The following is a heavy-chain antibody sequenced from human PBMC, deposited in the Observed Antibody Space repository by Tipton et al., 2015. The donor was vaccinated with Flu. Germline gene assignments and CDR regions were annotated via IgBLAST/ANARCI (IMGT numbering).Heavy chain of an antibody. D-gene: IGHD2-8*01. J-gene: IGHJ4*02. Sequence: TLSLTCTVSGGSISSRDHFWSWIRQPPGKGLEWIGYIYYTGSTYFNPSLESRVTISVDTSQNQFSLKLSSVTAADTAVYYCATTPPGTNGYHRDWGQGTLVTVSS. CDR3: ATTPPGTNGYHRD. V-gene: IGHV4-30-4*01. CDR1: GGSISSRDHF. CDR2: IYYTGST.